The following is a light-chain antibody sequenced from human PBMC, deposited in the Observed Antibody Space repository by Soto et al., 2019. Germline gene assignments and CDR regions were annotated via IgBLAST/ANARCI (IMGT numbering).Light chain of an antibody. V-gene: IGKV1-5*01. CDR1: QSISNW. J-gene: IGKJ1*01. Sequence: DIQMTQSPSTLPASVGDSVTITCRASQSISNWLAWYHQKPGTAPKLLIYHASTLESGVPSRFSGSGSGTEFTLTISSLQPDDFATYYCQQYNSYSWTFGQGTKVDI. CDR3: QQYNSYSWT. CDR2: HAS.